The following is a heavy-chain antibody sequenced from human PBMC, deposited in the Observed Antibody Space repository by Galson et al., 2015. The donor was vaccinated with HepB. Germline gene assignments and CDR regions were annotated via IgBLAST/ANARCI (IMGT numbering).Heavy chain of an antibody. Sequence: SETLSLTCTVSGGSISSSSYYWGWIRQPPGKGLEWIGSIYYSGGTYYNPSLKSRVTISVDTSKNHFSLKLSSVTAADTAVYYCGRIPSGIAVAGTIDYWGQGTLVTVSS. CDR1: GGSISSSSYY. CDR3: GRIPSGIAVAGTIDY. D-gene: IGHD6-19*01. CDR2: IYYSGGT. V-gene: IGHV4-39*01. J-gene: IGHJ4*02.